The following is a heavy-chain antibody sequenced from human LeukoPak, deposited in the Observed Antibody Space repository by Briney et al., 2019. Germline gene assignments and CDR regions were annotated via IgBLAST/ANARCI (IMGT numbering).Heavy chain of an antibody. CDR1: GGSFSGYY. CDR2: INHSGST. Sequence: KTSETLSLTCAVYGGSFSGYYWSWIRQPPGKGLEWIGEINHSGSTNYNPSLKSRVTISVDTSKNQFSLKLSSVTAADTAVYYCARGGGGPGRFDPWGQGTLVTASS. J-gene: IGHJ5*02. D-gene: IGHD2-15*01. V-gene: IGHV4-34*01. CDR3: ARGGGGPGRFDP.